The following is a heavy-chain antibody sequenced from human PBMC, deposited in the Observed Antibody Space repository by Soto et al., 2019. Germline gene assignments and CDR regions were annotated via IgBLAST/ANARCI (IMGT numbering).Heavy chain of an antibody. D-gene: IGHD6-13*01. CDR3: AHLYSSSWVFDY. CDR1: GFTFTNYA. CDR2: SSGSGSGGST. J-gene: IGHJ4*02. Sequence: GGSLRLSCAASGFTFTNYAMTWVRQAPGKGLEWVSISSGSGSGGSTNYADSVKGRFTISRDNSKNTLYLQMNSLRVEDTAVYYCAHLYSSSWVFDYWGQGTLVTVSS. V-gene: IGHV3-23*01.